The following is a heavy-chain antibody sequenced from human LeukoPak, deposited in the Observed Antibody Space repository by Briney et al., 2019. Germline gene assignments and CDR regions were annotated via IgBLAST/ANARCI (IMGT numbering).Heavy chain of an antibody. V-gene: IGHV3-30*18. CDR1: GFTFSSYG. CDR2: ISYDGSNK. J-gene: IGHJ4*02. D-gene: IGHD4-17*01. Sequence: PGGSLRLSCAASGFTFSSYGMHWVRQAPGKGLESVAVISYDGSNKSYADSVKGRFTISRDNSKNTLYLQMNSLRAEDTAVYYCAKVLLFGDYGFDYWGQGTLVTVSS. CDR3: AKVLLFGDYGFDY.